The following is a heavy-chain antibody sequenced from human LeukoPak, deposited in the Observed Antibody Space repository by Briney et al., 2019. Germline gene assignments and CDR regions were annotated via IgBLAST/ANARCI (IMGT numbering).Heavy chain of an antibody. V-gene: IGHV4-39*01. CDR1: GGSISSSSYY. CDR3: ARCSSSGAPYNWFDP. Sequence: SETLSLTCTVSGGSISSSSYYWGWIRQPPGKGLEWIGSIYYSGSTYYNPSLKSRVTISVDTSKNQFSLKLSSVTAADTAVYYCARCSSSGAPYNWFDPWGQGTLVTVSS. J-gene: IGHJ5*02. D-gene: IGHD6-13*01. CDR2: IYYSGST.